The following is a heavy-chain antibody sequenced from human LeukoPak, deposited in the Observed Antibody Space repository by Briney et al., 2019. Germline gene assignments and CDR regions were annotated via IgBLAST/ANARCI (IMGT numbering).Heavy chain of an antibody. Sequence: GGSLRLSCAASGFTFSSSGRHWARQAPGRGLVWVSHINSDGSSTSYADSVKGRFTISRDNAKNTVYLQMNSLRAEDTAVYYCARDSSYSMDVWGQGTTVTVSS. V-gene: IGHV3-74*01. D-gene: IGHD6-13*01. CDR1: GFTFSSSG. CDR3: ARDSSYSMDV. CDR2: INSDGSST. J-gene: IGHJ6*02.